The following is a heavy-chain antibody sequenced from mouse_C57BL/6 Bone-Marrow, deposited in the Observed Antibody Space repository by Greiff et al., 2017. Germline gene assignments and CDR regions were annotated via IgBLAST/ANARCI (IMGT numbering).Heavy chain of an antibody. CDR3: VRHNLIYSDYDEAMDY. CDR1: GFSFNTYA. D-gene: IGHD2-4*01. Sequence: EAGGGLVQPKGSLKLSCAASGFSFNTYAMNWVRQAPGKGLEWVARIRSKSNNYATYYADSVKDRFTISRDDSESMLYLQMNNLRTEDTAMYYCVRHNLIYSDYDEAMDYWGQGTSVTVSS. V-gene: IGHV10-1*01. CDR2: IRSKSNNYAT. J-gene: IGHJ4*01.